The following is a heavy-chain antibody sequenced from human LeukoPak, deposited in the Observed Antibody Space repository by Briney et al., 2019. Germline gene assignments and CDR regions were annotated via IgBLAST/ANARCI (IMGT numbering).Heavy chain of an antibody. V-gene: IGHV4-30-4*01. Sequence: PSQTLSLTCTVSGGSISSGDYYWSWIRQPPGKGLEWIGYIYYSGSTYYNPSLKSRVTISVDTSKNQFSLKLSSVTAADTAVYYCAREDTLTGIDDYWGQGTLVTVSS. CDR3: AREDTLTGIDDY. CDR2: IYYSGST. D-gene: IGHD3-9*01. CDR1: GGSISSGDYY. J-gene: IGHJ4*02.